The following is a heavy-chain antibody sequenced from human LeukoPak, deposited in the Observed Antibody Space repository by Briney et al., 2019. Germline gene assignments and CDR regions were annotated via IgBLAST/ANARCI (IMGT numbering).Heavy chain of an antibody. CDR3: ARDVAYSSGWSWYFDY. Sequence: QAGASLRLSWAASGLSFSIYGVHWVRHAASKGLEWVAVIWCDGSNKYYAVSVKGRFTIYRDNSKNTMYLQMNSLRPEDTAVYYCARDVAYSSGWSWYFDYWGQGTLVTVSS. D-gene: IGHD6-19*01. V-gene: IGHV3-33*01. CDR2: IWCDGSNK. J-gene: IGHJ4*02. CDR1: GLSFSIYG.